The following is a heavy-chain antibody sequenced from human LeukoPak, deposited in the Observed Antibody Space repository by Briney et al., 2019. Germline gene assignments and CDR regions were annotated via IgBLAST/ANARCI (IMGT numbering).Heavy chain of an antibody. V-gene: IGHV4-38-2*02. CDR1: GYSISSGYY. CDR3: ATGHTHVLGAFDI. Sequence: SETLSLTCTVSGYSISSGYYWGWIRQPPGKGLEWIGSIYHSGSTYYNPSLKSRVTISVDTSKNQFSLKLSSVTAADTAVYYCATGHTHVLGAFDIWGQGTMVTVSS. CDR2: IYHSGST. J-gene: IGHJ3*02. D-gene: IGHD6-6*01.